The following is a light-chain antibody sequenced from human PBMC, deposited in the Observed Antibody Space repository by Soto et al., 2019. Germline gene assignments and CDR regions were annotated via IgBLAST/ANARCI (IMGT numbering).Light chain of an antibody. CDR1: QGIRHY. V-gene: IGKV1-27*01. Sequence: DVQFTPSLSSLSTSGHDRFXXXXXASQGIRHYLAWYQQKPGKVPKLLIYEASNLQSGVPSRFRGGGSGTEFTLTISSLQPEDVATYYCQQSYSTPITFGQGTRLEIK. J-gene: IGKJ5*01. CDR2: EAS. CDR3: QQSYSTPIT.